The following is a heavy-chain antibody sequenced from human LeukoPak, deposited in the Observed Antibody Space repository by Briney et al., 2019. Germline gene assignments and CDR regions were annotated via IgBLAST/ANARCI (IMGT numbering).Heavy chain of an antibody. CDR1: GFTFSSYA. Sequence: GGSPRLSCAASGFTFSSYAMSWVRQAPGKGLEWVAVIAHDGSNKYFADSVKGRFTISRDNSKNTLSLQMNSLRTEDTAIYYCARDQLAYSGYDTLFDYWGPGTLVTVSP. D-gene: IGHD5-12*01. CDR3: ARDQLAYSGYDTLFDY. V-gene: IGHV3-30*04. CDR2: IAHDGSNK. J-gene: IGHJ4*02.